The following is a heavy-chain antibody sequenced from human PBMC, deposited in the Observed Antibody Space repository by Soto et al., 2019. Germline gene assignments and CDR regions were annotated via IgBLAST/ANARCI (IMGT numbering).Heavy chain of an antibody. CDR2: VSGNGKTM. CDR3: ARVQWLVAPPSVSFDY. V-gene: IGHV3-11*01. J-gene: IGHJ4*02. D-gene: IGHD6-19*01. CDR1: GFTFSDYY. Sequence: QVQLVESGGGSAKPGGSLRLSCAGSGFTFSDYYMSGIRQAPGKGLECLSHVSGNGKTMYYADSVKGRFTISRDNAKNSLYLQLNSLRAEDTALFYCARVQWLVAPPSVSFDYWGQGALVTVSS.